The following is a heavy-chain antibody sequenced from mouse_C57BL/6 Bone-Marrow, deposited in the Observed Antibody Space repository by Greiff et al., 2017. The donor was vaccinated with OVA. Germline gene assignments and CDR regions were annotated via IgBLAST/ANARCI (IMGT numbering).Heavy chain of an antibody. J-gene: IGHJ2*01. Sequence: EVQLQQSGPVLVQPGASVKLSCKASGYTFTDYYMNWVKQSHGKSLEWIGVINPYNGGTSYNQKFKGKATLTVDKSSSTAYMELNSLTADDAAVYYCVANWDCWGQGTTLTVSS. V-gene: IGHV1-19*01. CDR2: INPYNGGT. CDR1: GYTFTDYY. CDR3: VANWDC. D-gene: IGHD4-1*01.